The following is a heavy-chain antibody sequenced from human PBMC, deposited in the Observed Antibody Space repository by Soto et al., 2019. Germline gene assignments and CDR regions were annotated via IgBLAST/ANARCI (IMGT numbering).Heavy chain of an antibody. CDR2: ISYDGSNK. V-gene: IGHV3-30*18. Sequence: QVQLVESGGGVVQPGRSLRLSCAASGFTFSSYGMHWVRQAPGKGLEWVAVISYDGSNKYYADSVKGRFTISRDNSKNTLYLQMNSLRAEDTAVYYCAKDLLAAAGTGNWFDPWGQGTLVTVSS. J-gene: IGHJ5*02. D-gene: IGHD6-13*01. CDR1: GFTFSSYG. CDR3: AKDLLAAAGTGNWFDP.